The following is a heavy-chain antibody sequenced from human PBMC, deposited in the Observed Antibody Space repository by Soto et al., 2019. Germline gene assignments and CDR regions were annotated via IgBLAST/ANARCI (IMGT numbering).Heavy chain of an antibody. D-gene: IGHD2-15*01. Sequence: PSETLSLTCAVSGFSISSGDYSWNWIRQPPGKGLEWVSVIYSGGSTYYADSVKGRFTISRHNSKNTLYLQMNSLRAEDTAVYYCARDQFGYCSGGSCYSVYFDYWGQGTLVTVSS. J-gene: IGHJ4*02. V-gene: IGHV3-53*04. CDR3: ARDQFGYCSGGSCYSVYFDY. CDR1: GFSISSGDYS. CDR2: IYSGGST.